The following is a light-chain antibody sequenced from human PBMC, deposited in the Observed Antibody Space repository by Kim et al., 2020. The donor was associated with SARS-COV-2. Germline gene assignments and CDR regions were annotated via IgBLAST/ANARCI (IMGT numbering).Light chain of an antibody. CDR3: QQYGSSSIT. CDR1: QSVSSTY. J-gene: IGKJ5*01. Sequence: SPGESATLSGRASQSVSSTYLAWYQQKPGQAPRLLIYGAFNRATGIPDRFSGSGSGTDFTFTISRLEPEDFAVYYCQQYGSSSITFGQGTRLEIK. CDR2: GAF. V-gene: IGKV3-20*01.